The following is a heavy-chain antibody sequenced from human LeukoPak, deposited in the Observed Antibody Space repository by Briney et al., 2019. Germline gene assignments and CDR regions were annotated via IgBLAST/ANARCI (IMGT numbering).Heavy chain of an antibody. CDR1: GFTFSYYA. Sequence: GRSLRLSCAASGFTFSYYAMTWVRQAPGKGLEWVSALSASGGTTYYADSVKGRFTTSRDNSKNTLYLQMNSLRAEDTAVYYCAKLPREYCSSTSCPNWFDTWGQGTLVTVSS. CDR2: LSASGGTT. J-gene: IGHJ5*02. V-gene: IGHV3-23*01. D-gene: IGHD2-2*01. CDR3: AKLPREYCSSTSCPNWFDT.